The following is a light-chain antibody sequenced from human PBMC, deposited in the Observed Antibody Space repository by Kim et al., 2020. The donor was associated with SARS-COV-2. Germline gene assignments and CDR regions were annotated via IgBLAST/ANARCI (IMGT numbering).Light chain of an antibody. V-gene: IGLV1-40*01. CDR3: QSYDSSLSGSV. J-gene: IGLJ3*02. CDR1: SSNIGAGND. Sequence: QSVLTQPPSVSGAPGQRVTISCTGSSSNIGAGNDVHWYQHLPGTVPKLLIYVNNNRPSGVPDRFSGSKSGTSASLAITGLQAEDEADYYCQSYDSSLSGSVFGGGTQLTVL. CDR2: VNN.